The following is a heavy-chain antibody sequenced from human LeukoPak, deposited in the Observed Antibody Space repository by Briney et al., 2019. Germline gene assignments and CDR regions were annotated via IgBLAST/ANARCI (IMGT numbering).Heavy chain of an antibody. D-gene: IGHD3-16*01. CDR1: GGSISSYY. V-gene: IGHV4-39*01. CDR2: IYYSGST. CDR3: ARLSRLGLDY. Sequence: SETLPLTCTVSGGSISSYYWGWIRQPPGKGLEWIGNIYYSGSTYYNPSLKSRVTISVDTSKNQFSLKLSSVTAADTAVYYCARLSRLGLDYWGQGTLVTVSS. J-gene: IGHJ4*02.